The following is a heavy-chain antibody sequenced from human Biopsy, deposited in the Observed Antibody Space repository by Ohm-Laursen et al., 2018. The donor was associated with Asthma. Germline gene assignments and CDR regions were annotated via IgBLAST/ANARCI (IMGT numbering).Heavy chain of an antibody. D-gene: IGHD3-22*01. V-gene: IGHV3-9*01. CDR1: GFSFDDCA. CDR2: ISWNSGNI. Sequence: SLRLSCAAPGFSFDDCAMHWVRQAPGKGLEWVSSISWNSGNIDYAVSVKGRFTISRDNAKNSPYLQMQSLRPEDTAFYYCAKSADYYDSTDYLDFWGRGTLVTVSS. J-gene: IGHJ4*01. CDR3: AKSADYYDSTDYLDF.